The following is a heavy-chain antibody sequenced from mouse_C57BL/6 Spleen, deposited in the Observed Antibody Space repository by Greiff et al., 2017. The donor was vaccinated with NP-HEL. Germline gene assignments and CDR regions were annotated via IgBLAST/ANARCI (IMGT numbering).Heavy chain of an antibody. D-gene: IGHD2-1*01. CDR3: ARSPHYGNYDYAMDY. J-gene: IGHJ4*01. V-gene: IGHV8-12*01. Sequence: QVTLKESGPGILQSSQTLSLTCSFSGFSLSTSGMGVSWIRQPSGKGLEWLAHIYWDDDKRYNPSLKSRLTISKDTSRNQVFLKISSVDTADTATYYCARSPHYGNYDYAMDYWGQGTSVTVSS. CDR1: GFSLSTSGMG. CDR2: IYWDDDK.